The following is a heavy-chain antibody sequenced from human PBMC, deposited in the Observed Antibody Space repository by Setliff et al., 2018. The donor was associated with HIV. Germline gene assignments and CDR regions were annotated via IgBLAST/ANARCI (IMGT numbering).Heavy chain of an antibody. Sequence: GGSLRLSCAASGFTFSSYAMTWVRQAPGKGLEWVSVIYSDGSSYYADSVKGRFTISRDNSKNTLFLQMNSLRPEDTAVYYCARDCRVGWVFTYGMDVWGQGTLVTVSS. CDR2: IYSDGSS. J-gene: IGHJ6*02. CDR1: GFTFSSYA. V-gene: IGHV3-53*05. D-gene: IGHD6-13*01. CDR3: ARDCRVGWVFTYGMDV.